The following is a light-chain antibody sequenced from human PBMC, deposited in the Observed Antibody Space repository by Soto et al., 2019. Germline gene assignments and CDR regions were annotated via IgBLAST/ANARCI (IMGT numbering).Light chain of an antibody. CDR1: ESINRH. CDR3: QQSYSTLSIT. V-gene: IGKV1-39*01. Sequence: DIQMTQSPSSLSASVGDRVTITCRASESINRHLNWYQQKPGKAPKLLIYAASSLQKGVPSRFSGSGSGTDFTLTISNLQTEDIATYYCQQSYSTLSITFGQGTRLEI. J-gene: IGKJ5*01. CDR2: AAS.